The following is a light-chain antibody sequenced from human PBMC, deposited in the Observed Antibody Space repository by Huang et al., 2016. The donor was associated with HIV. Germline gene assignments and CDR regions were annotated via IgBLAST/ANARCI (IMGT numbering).Light chain of an antibody. Sequence: DIQMTQSPRTLSASVGDRVTITCRASQRVSTWLSSYQQKPGKPPTLLIYKASTLESVVPSRFSGTGSGTEFTLTISSLQPDDFATYYCQQYSSFWTFGQGTKV. CDR3: QQYSSFWT. CDR1: QRVSTW. V-gene: IGKV1-5*03. CDR2: KAS. J-gene: IGKJ1*01.